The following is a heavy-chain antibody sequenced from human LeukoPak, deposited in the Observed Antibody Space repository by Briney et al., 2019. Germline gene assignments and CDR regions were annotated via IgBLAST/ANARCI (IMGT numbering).Heavy chain of an antibody. CDR3: ARQTHYGSGSYYILDY. J-gene: IGHJ4*02. CDR2: IYHSGST. CDR1: GLSISSGHY. V-gene: IGHV4-38-2*02. Sequence: PSETLSLTCTVSGLSISSGHYWGWIRQPPGKGLEWIGSIYHSGSTNYNPSLKSRVTISVDTSKNQFSLKLSSVTAADTAVYYCARQTHYGSGSYYILDYWGQGTLVTVSS. D-gene: IGHD3-10*01.